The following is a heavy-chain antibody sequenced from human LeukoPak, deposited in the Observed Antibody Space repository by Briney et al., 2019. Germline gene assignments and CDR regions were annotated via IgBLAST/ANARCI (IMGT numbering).Heavy chain of an antibody. Sequence: PGGSLRLSCAGSGFTMNDYYMSWIRQAPGKGLEWLSYINIGGTNTHYADSVKGRFTISRDNAKKSLYLEMNNLRAEDTAVYYCPTDGAGFDTWGQGVLVTVSS. CDR1: GFTMNDYY. V-gene: IGHV3-11*01. J-gene: IGHJ5*02. CDR3: PTDGAGFDT. CDR2: INIGGTNT.